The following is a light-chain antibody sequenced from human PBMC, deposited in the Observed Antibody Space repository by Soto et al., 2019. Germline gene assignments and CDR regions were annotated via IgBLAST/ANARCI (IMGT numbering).Light chain of an antibody. V-gene: IGKV3-20*01. CDR2: GAS. Sequence: EIVLTQFPGTLSLSPGERATHSRKTIQSVISNFLAWYQQKPVQAPRLLIYGASSRATGIPDRFSGSGSGTDFTLTICRLEPEDFAVYYCQQYGSSPPTFGQGTKVDIK. CDR3: QQYGSSPPT. CDR1: QSVISNF. J-gene: IGKJ1*01.